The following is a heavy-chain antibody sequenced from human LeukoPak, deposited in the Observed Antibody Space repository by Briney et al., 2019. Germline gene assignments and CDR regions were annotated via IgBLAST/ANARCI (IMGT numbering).Heavy chain of an antibody. V-gene: IGHV3-48*03. CDR3: AELGITMIGGV. CDR1: GFTFSSYE. Sequence: GGSLRLSCAASGFTFSSYEMNWVRQAPRKRPEWVSYISSSGSTIYYADSVKGRFTISRDNAKNSLYLQMNSLRAEDTAVYYCAELGITMIGGVWGKGTTVTVSS. J-gene: IGHJ6*04. D-gene: IGHD3-10*02. CDR2: ISSSGSTI.